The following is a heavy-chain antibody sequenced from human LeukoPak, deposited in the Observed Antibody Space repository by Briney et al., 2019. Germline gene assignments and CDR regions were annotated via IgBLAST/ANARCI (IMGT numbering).Heavy chain of an antibody. V-gene: IGHV4-59*08. J-gene: IGHJ3*02. CDR1: GGSISSYY. CDR3: ARQGYDILTGYIDAFDI. CDR2: ISYSGST. D-gene: IGHD3-9*01. Sequence: SETLSLTCTVSGGSISSYYWSWIRQPPGKGLEWIGYISYSGSTNYNPSLKSRVTISIDTSKNQFSLKLRSVTAADAAIYYCARQGYDILTGYIDAFDIWGQGTMVTVSS.